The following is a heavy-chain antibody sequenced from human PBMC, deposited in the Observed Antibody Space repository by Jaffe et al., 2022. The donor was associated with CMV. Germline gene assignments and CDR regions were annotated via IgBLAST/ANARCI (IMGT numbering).Heavy chain of an antibody. J-gene: IGHJ4*02. V-gene: IGHV3-23*01. CDR3: AKNLLWFGELQDYFDY. CDR1: GFTFSSYA. Sequence: EVQLLESGGGLVQPGGSLRLSCAASGFTFSSYAMSWVRQAPGKGLEWVSAISGSGGSTYYADSVKGRFTISRDNSKNTLYLQMNSLRAEDTAVYYCAKNLLWFGELQDYFDYWGQGTLVTVSS. CDR2: ISGSGGST. D-gene: IGHD3-10*01.